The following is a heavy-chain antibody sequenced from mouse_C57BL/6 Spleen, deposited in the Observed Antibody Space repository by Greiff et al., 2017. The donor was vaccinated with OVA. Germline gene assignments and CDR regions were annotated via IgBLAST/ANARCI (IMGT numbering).Heavy chain of an antibody. D-gene: IGHD2-5*01. V-gene: IGHV2-2*01. Sequence: VQLQQSGPGLVQPSQSLSITCTVSGFSLTSYGVHWVRQSPGKGLEWLGVIWSGGSTDYNAAFISRLSISKDNSKSQVFFKMNSLQADDTAIYYCARDYSNYERVWFAYWGQGTLVTVSA. J-gene: IGHJ3*01. CDR2: IWSGGST. CDR1: GFSLTSYG. CDR3: ARDYSNYERVWFAY.